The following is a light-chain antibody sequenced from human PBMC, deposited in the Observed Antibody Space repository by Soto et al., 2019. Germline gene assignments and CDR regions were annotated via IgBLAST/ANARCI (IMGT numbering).Light chain of an antibody. CDR3: QQRNPLT. CDR1: QSVSNN. CDR2: DAS. Sequence: EIVMTQSPATLSVSPGERATLSCRASQSVSNNLAWYQQKPGQAPRLLIYDASNRATGIPARFSGGGSGTDFTLTISSLEPEDFAVYYCQQRNPLTFGGGTKVDIK. J-gene: IGKJ4*01. V-gene: IGKV3-11*01.